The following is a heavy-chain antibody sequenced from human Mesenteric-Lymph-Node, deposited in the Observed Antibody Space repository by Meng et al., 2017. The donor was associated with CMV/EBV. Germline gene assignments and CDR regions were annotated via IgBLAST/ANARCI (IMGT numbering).Heavy chain of an antibody. J-gene: IGHJ4*02. CDR3: ARATYSSSSRVFPFYFDY. D-gene: IGHD6-6*01. CDR1: FNSHD. Sequence: FNSHDMHWVRQAPGQGLEWMGIINPSGGNTNFAQKFQGRVTMTRDTSTSTVYMELSSLRSEDTAVYYCARATYSSSSRVFPFYFDYWGQGTLVTVSS. V-gene: IGHV1-46*02. CDR2: INPSGGNT.